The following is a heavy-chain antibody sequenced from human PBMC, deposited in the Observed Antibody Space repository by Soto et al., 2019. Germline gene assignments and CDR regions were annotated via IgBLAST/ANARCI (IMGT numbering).Heavy chain of an antibody. D-gene: IGHD2-15*01. CDR3: ARGPLRYCSGGSCYGYYGMDV. CDR2: INPHSGGT. CDR1: GYTFTGYY. V-gene: IGHV1-2*04. J-gene: IGHJ6*02. Sequence: ASVKVSCKASGYTFTGYYMHWVRQAPGQGLEWMGWINPHSGGTNYAQKFQGWVTMTRDTSISTAYMELSRLRSDDTAVYYCARGPLRYCSGGSCYGYYGMDVWGQGTTVTVSS.